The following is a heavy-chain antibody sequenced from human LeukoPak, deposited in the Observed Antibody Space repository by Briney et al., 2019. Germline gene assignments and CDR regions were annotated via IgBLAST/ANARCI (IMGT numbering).Heavy chain of an antibody. CDR2: ISDSGGGT. Sequence: GGSLRLSCAASGFTFSSYVMNWVRQAPGKGLEWVSGISDSGGGTYYADSVKGRFTISRDNSKNTLYLQMNSLRAEDTAVYYCAKEKQTGMYYFDYWGQGTLVTVSS. CDR3: AKEKQTGMYYFDY. V-gene: IGHV3-23*01. CDR1: GFTFSSYV. J-gene: IGHJ4*02. D-gene: IGHD3-10*01.